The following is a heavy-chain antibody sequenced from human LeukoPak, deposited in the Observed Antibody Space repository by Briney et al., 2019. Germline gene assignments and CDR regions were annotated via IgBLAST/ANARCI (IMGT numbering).Heavy chain of an antibody. D-gene: IGHD5-24*01. CDR3: ARGGSGDVEMATSIGNI. CDR2: INAGNGNT. Sequence: ASVKVSCKASGYTFTSYAMHWVRQAPGQRLEWMGWINAGNGNTKYSQKFQGRVTITRDTSASTAYMELSSLRSEDTAVYYCARGGSGDVEMATSIGNIWGQGTMVTVSS. CDR1: GYTFTSYA. J-gene: IGHJ3*02. V-gene: IGHV1-3*01.